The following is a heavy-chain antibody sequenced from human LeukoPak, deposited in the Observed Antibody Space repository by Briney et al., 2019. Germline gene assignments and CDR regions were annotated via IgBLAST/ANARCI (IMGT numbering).Heavy chain of an antibody. CDR3: AKHYEGATLDV. V-gene: IGHV3-30*18. D-gene: IGHD1-26*01. CDR2: ISYDGSNK. J-gene: IGHJ6*02. CDR1: GFTFSSYG. Sequence: PGGSLRLSCAASGFTFSSYGMHWVRQAPGKGLEWVAVISYDGSNKYYADSVKGRFTTSRDNSKNTLYLQMNSLRAEDTAVYYCAKHYEGATLDVWGQGTTVTVSS.